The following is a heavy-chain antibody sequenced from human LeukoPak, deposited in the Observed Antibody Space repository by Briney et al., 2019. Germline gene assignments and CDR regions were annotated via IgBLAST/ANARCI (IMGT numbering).Heavy chain of an antibody. D-gene: IGHD1-7*01. Sequence: GESLRISCKGSGYSFTSYWIGWVRQMPGKGLEWMGVIYGADYTTIYSPPFHGQITISADKSISTAYLQWTSLKASDTAMYYCARRPAGTRTFDYWGQGALVTVSS. CDR1: GYSFTSYW. V-gene: IGHV5-51*01. CDR2: IYGADYTT. CDR3: ARRPAGTRTFDY. J-gene: IGHJ4*02.